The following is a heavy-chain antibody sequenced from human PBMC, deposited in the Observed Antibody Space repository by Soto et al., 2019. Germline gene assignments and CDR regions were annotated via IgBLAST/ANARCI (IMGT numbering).Heavy chain of an antibody. D-gene: IGHD4-17*01. CDR3: ARMTTVTPDFDY. J-gene: IGHJ4*02. CDR2: SRNKANSYST. CDR1: GFTFSDHY. V-gene: IGHV3-72*01. Sequence: SLRLSCAASGFTFSDHYMDWVRQAPGKGLEWVGRSRNKANSYSTEYAASVKGRFSISRDDSKTSVYLQMNSLKTEDTAIYYCARMTTVTPDFDYWGQGTLVTVSS.